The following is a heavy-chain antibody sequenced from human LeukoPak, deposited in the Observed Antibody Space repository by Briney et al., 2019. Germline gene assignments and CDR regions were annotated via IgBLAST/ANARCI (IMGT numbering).Heavy chain of an antibody. Sequence: SETLSLTCTVSGGSISSGGYYWSWIRQHPGKGLAWIGYIYYSGNTYYNPSLKSRVTISVYTSKNQFSLKLSSVTAADTAVYYCARDEAGAIAAAGTSWFDPWGQGTLVTVSS. CDR3: ARDEAGAIAAAGTSWFDP. J-gene: IGHJ5*02. D-gene: IGHD6-13*01. CDR2: IYYSGNT. CDR1: GGSISSGGYY. V-gene: IGHV4-31*03.